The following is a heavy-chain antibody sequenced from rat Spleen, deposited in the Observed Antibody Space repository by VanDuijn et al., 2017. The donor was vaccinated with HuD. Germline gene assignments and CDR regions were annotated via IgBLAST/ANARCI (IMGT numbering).Heavy chain of an antibody. Sequence: QVQLKESGPDLVQPSQTLSLTCTVSGFSLSNYGVNWVRQPPGKGLEWIVAISSDGSTFYNSVLKSRLSISRDTSKSQVFLKMSSLQTEGTALYFCARWGHYSSLDFWGPGTMVTVSS. CDR3: ARWGHYSSLDF. CDR1: GFSLSNYG. V-gene: IGHV2S8*01. D-gene: IGHD1-2*01. J-gene: IGHJ1*01. CDR2: ISSDGST.